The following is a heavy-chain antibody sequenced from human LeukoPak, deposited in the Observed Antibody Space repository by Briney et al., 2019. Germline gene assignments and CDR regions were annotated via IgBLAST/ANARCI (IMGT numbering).Heavy chain of an antibody. V-gene: IGHV3-23*01. Sequence: PGGSLRLSCSASGFTFSSYAMSWVRQAPGKGLEWVSPISGTGGSAKYADSVKGRFTFSRDNSKDTLYLQMNGLRAEDTAVYYCAKDQGGRYYDILAGYYPENFFDYWGQGTLVTVSS. CDR3: AKDQGGRYYDILAGYYPENFFDY. J-gene: IGHJ4*02. CDR1: GFTFSSYA. D-gene: IGHD3-9*01. CDR2: ISGTGGSA.